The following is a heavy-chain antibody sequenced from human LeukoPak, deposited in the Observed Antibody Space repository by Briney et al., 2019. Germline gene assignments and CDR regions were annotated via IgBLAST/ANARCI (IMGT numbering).Heavy chain of an antibody. J-gene: IGHJ4*02. D-gene: IGHD2-15*01. CDR3: ARVVVAATFFDY. V-gene: IGHV4-38-2*01. CDR2: IYHSGST. Sequence: SEPLSLTCAVSGYSISSGYYWGWIRQPPGKGLEWIGSIYHSGSTYYNPSLKSRVTISVDTSKIQFSLKLSSVTAADTAVYYCARVVVAATFFDYWGQGTLVTVSS. CDR1: GYSISSGYY.